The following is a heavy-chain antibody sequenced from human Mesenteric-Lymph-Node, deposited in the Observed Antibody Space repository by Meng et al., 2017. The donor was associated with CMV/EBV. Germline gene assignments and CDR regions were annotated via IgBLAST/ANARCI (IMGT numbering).Heavy chain of an antibody. CDR2: IYYSGST. CDR3: ARSRDGYSFDY. D-gene: IGHD5-24*01. CDR1: GGSISSYS. Sequence: GSLRPSCTVSGGSISSYSWSWLRQPPGKGLEWIGYIYYSGSTHYNPSLKSRVTISRDTSKNQFSLKLSSVTAADTVLYYCARSRDGYSFDYWGQGALVTVSS. J-gene: IGHJ4*02. V-gene: IGHV4-59*01.